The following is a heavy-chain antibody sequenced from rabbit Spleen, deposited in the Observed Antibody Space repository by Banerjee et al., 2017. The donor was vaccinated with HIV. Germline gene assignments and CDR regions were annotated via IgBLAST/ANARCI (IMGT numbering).Heavy chain of an antibody. V-gene: IGHV1S40*01. CDR1: GFSYSRRYC. CDR2: IYAGDGSA. CDR3: AGGYTYSYVGIAHVSDDFNL. Sequence: QSLQVSGGDLDKPGASLTFSCTASGFSYSRRYCECCLRQACWKGVEWIAFIYAGDGSAYYSNCAKGRITVYKASSATMSLQMTSLTAADTATFFCAGGYTYSYVGIAHVSDDFNLCGPGTLVTVS. J-gene: IGHJ4*01. D-gene: IGHD6-1*01.